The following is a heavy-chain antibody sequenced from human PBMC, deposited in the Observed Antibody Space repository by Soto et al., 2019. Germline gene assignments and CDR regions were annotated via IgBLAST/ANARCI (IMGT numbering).Heavy chain of an antibody. CDR2: IDPTGGRT. V-gene: IGHV1-46*02. J-gene: IGHJ6*02. CDR1: GYTFENYY. CDR3: ARELQFPHQETGMDV. Sequence: QVHLVQSGAEVKKPGASVKVSCKASGYTFENYYMHWVRQAPGQGLEWLGIIDPTGGRTTYAQKFPDRVTITRDTSTSTVYMELSSLRSNDTALYYCARELQFPHQETGMDVWGQGTTVTVSS. D-gene: IGHD6-19*01.